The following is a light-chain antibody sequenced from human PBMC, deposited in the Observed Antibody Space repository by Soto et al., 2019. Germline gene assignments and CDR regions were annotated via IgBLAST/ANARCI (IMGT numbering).Light chain of an antibody. CDR1: QSVSSF. J-gene: IGKJ1*01. CDR3: QQYHNWPRT. V-gene: IGKV3-15*01. CDR2: GAS. Sequence: ETVLTQSPGTLSLSPGDRAALSCRPSQSVSSFLAWYQQKPGQAPRLLIYGASTRATGIPAWFSGGGSGTEFTLTISSLQSEDFAVYYCQQYHNWPRTFGQGTKVDIK.